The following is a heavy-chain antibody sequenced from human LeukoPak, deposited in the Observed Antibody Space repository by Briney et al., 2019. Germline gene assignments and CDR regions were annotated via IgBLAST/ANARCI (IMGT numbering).Heavy chain of an antibody. V-gene: IGHV1-18*01. CDR2: ISDYNGNR. CDR1: GYTFTSYG. Sequence: ASVKVSCKASGYTFTSYGISWVRQAPGQGLEWMGWISDYNGNRNYAQKHQGRVTMTTDTSTSTAYMELRSLRSDDTAVYYCARDPHIAAAGSGGAFDYWGQGTLVTVSS. D-gene: IGHD6-13*01. J-gene: IGHJ4*02. CDR3: ARDPHIAAAGSGGAFDY.